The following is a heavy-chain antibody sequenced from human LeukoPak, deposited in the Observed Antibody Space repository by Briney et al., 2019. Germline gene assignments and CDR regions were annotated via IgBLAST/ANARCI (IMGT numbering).Heavy chain of an antibody. D-gene: IGHD6-19*01. CDR3: ARDSSGVGGDAFDI. Sequence: ASVKVSCKASGYTFTSYAMNWVRQAPGQGLEWMGWINTNTGNPTYAQGFTGRFAFSLDTSVSTAYLQISSLKAEDTAVYYCARDSSGVGGDAFDIWGQGTMVTVSS. J-gene: IGHJ3*02. CDR1: GYTFTSYA. V-gene: IGHV7-4-1*02. CDR2: INTNTGNP.